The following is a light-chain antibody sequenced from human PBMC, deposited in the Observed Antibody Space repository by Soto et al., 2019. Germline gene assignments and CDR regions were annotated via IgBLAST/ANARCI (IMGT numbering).Light chain of an antibody. CDR2: NNN. CDR1: SSNIGSNT. V-gene: IGLV1-44*01. J-gene: IGLJ2*01. Sequence: QAVVTQPPSASGTPGQRVTISCSGSSSNIGSNTVNWYQQLPGTAPKLLIYNNNQRPSGVPDRFSGSKSGTSASLAISGLQSEDEADYHCAAWDDSLNGPVFGGGTKLTVL. CDR3: AAWDDSLNGPV.